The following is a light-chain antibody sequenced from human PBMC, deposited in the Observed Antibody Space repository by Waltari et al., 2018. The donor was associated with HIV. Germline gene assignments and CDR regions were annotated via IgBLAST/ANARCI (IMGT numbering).Light chain of an antibody. CDR2: DVT. J-gene: IGLJ2*01. Sequence: QSALTQPPSASGSPGQSVTISCTGTSSDVGAYNYVSWFQQHPCKAPKLMIYDVTKRRAGVPDRFFGSKSGNTASLTVSGLQAEDEADYYCASHAGSKDVFGGGTRLTVL. CDR1: SSDVGAYNY. V-gene: IGLV2-8*01. CDR3: ASHAGSKDV.